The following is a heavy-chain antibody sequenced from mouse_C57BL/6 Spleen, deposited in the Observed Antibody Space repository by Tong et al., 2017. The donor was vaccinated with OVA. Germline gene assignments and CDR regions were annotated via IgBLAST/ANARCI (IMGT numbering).Heavy chain of an antibody. CDR2: ILPGSGST. CDR3: AFFYYGSNMDY. Sequence: VQLQESGAELVKPGASVKLSCKASGYTFTEYTIHWVKQRSGQGLEWIGEILPGSGSTNYNEKFKGKATFTADTSSNTAYMQLSSLTTEDSAIYYCAFFYYGSNMDYWGQGTSVTVSS. J-gene: IGHJ4*01. D-gene: IGHD1-1*01. CDR1: GYTFTEYT. V-gene: IGHV1-9*01.